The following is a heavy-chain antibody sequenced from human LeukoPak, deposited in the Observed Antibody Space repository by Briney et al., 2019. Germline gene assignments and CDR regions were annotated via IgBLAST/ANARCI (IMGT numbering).Heavy chain of an antibody. CDR3: ARDHGHKSVDY. J-gene: IGHJ4*02. CDR1: GYTFSSYG. CDR2: ISAYNGNT. V-gene: IGHV1-18*01. D-gene: IGHD2-21*01. Sequence: ASVKVSCKASGYTFSSYGISWLRQAPGQGLEWMGWISAYNGNTNYAQKFQGRVTMTTDTSTSTLYMEVRSQRSDDTAVYYCARDHGHKSVDYWGQGTLVTVSS.